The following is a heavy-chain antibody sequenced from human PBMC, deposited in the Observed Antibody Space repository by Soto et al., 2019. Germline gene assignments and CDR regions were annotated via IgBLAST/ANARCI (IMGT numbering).Heavy chain of an antibody. CDR1: GGSFSGYY. CDR2: INHSGST. V-gene: IGHV4-34*01. J-gene: IGHJ4*02. D-gene: IGHD3-10*01. Sequence: NPSETLSLTCAVYGGSFSGYYWSWIRQPPGKGLEWIGEINHSGSTNYNPSLKSRVTISVDTSKNQFSLKLSSVTAADTAVYYCARGLGLLWFGELFSSTSTWFDYWGQGTLVTVSS. CDR3: ARGLGLLWFGELFSSTSTWFDY.